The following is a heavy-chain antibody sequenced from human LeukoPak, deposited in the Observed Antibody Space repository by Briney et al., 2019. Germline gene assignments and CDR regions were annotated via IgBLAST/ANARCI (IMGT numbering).Heavy chain of an antibody. V-gene: IGHV1-18*01. CDR2: ISAYNGNT. CDR3: ARAGRFLEWSANWFDP. CDR1: GYTFTSYG. J-gene: IGHJ5*02. D-gene: IGHD3-3*01. Sequence: ASVKVSCKASGYTFTSYGISWVRQAPGQGLEWMGWISAYNGNTNYAQKLQGRVTMTTDTSTSTAYMELRSLRSDDTAVYYCARAGRFLEWSANWFDPWGQGTLVTVSS.